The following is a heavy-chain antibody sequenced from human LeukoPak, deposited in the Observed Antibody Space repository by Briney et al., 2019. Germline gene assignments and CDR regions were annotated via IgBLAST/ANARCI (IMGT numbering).Heavy chain of an antibody. Sequence: SETLSLTCAVYGGSFSGYYWSWIRQPPGKGLEWIGEINHSGSTNYNPSLKSRVTISVDTSKNQFSLKLSSVTAADTAVYYCARVPLRITMVRGSHVYAFDIWGQGTMVTVSS. D-gene: IGHD3-10*01. V-gene: IGHV4-34*01. CDR3: ARVPLRITMVRGSHVYAFDI. CDR1: GGSFSGYY. J-gene: IGHJ3*02. CDR2: INHSGST.